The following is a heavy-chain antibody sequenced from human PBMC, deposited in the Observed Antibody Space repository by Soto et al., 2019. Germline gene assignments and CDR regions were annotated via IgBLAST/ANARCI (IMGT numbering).Heavy chain of an antibody. J-gene: IGHJ6*02. CDR3: AKSPRGGYYYYYGMDV. CDR2: ISGSGGST. CDR1: GFTFSSYA. Sequence: GSLRLSCAASGFTFSSYAMSWVRQAPGKGLEWVSAISGSGGSTYYADSVKGRFTISRDNSKNTLYLQMNSLRAEDTAVYYCAKSPRGGYYYYYGMDVWGQGTTVTVSS. V-gene: IGHV3-23*01. D-gene: IGHD3-10*01.